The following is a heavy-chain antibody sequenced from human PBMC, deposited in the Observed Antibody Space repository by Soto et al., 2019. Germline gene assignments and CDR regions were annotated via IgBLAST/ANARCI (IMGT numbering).Heavy chain of an antibody. CDR1: GGSFNGYY. Sequence: QVQLQQWGAGLLKPSETLSLTCAVYGGSFNGYYWSWIRQPPGKGLEWIGEINHSGSTNYNPSLKSRVTMSVDTTKNQFSLKLTSVTAADAAVYYCARKTGSGDWGQGTLVTVSS. CDR3: ARKTGSGD. CDR2: INHSGST. J-gene: IGHJ4*02. D-gene: IGHD6-19*01. V-gene: IGHV4-34*01.